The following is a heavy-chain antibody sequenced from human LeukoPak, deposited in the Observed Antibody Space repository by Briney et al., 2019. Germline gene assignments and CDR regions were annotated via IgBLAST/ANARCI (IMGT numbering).Heavy chain of an antibody. Sequence: PSETLSLTCAVYGGSFSGYYWSWIRQPPGKGLEWIGEINHSGSTSYNPSLKSRVTISVDTSKNQFSLKLSSVTAADTAVYYCASLYYYDSSGTNWGQGTLVTVSS. J-gene: IGHJ4*02. CDR3: ASLYYYDSSGTN. CDR2: INHSGST. D-gene: IGHD3-22*01. CDR1: GGSFSGYY. V-gene: IGHV4-34*01.